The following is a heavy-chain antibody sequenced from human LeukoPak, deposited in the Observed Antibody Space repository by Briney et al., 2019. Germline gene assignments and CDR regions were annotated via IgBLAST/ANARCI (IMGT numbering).Heavy chain of an antibody. CDR1: GYTFTSYY. CDR3: ARDCTNGVCHDY. J-gene: IGHJ4*02. V-gene: IGHV1-46*01. CDR2: INPSGGST. Sequence: ASVKVSCKASGYTFTSYYMHWVRQAPGQGLEWMGIINPSGGSTSYAQKFQGRVTMTRDMSTSTVYMELSRLRSDDTAVYYCARDCTNGVCHDYWGQGTLVTVSS. D-gene: IGHD2-8*01.